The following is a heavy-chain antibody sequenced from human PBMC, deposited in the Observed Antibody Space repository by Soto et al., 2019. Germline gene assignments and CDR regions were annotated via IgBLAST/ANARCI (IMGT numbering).Heavy chain of an antibody. D-gene: IGHD1-26*01. J-gene: IGHJ6*02. V-gene: IGHV4-59*08. CDR3: ARQSGGYYYDGMDV. Sequence: SETLSLTCTVSGGSISSYYWSWIRQPPGKGLEWIGYIYYSGTTNYSPSLKSRVTISVDTSKNQFSLELSSVTAADSAIYYCARQSGGYYYDGMDVWGQGTTVTVSS. CDR2: IYYSGTT. CDR1: GGSISSYY.